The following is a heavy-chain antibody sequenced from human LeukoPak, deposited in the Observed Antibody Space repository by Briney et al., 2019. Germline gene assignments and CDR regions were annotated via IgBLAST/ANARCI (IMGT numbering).Heavy chain of an antibody. Sequence: GASVKVSCKTSGYTFTNYAMNWVRQAPGQGLEWMGWINTNTGNPTYARAFTGRFVFSLDTSVSTAYLQISSLKAEDTAVYYCARVRNKDVRVIDYWGQETLVTVSS. V-gene: IGHV7-4-1*02. CDR3: ARVRNKDVRVIDY. CDR1: GYTFTNYA. D-gene: IGHD5-24*01. J-gene: IGHJ4*02. CDR2: INTNTGNP.